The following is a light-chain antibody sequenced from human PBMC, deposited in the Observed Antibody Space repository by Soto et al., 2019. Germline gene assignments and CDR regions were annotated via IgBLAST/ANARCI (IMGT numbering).Light chain of an antibody. J-gene: IGLJ1*01. CDR2: EV. V-gene: IGLV2-14*01. Sequence: QSALTQPASVSGSPGQSITISCTGTSSDVGGYNYVSWYQQHPGKAPKLMIYEVSNRFSGSKSGNTASLTISGLQAEDEADYYCSSYTSSSTLVFGTGTKVTVL. CDR1: SSDVGGYNY. CDR3: SSYTSSSTLV.